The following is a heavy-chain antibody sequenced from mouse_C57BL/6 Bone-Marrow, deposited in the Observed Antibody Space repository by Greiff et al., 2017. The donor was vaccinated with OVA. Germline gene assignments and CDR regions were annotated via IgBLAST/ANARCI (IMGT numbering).Heavy chain of an antibody. CDR2: ISDGGSYT. Sequence: EVQWVESGGGLVKPGGSLKLSCAASGFTFSSYAMSWVRQTPEKRLEWVATISDGGSYTYYPDNVKGRFTISRDNAKNNLYLQMSHLKSEDTAMYYCARTVRGYWYFDVWGTGTTVTVSS. J-gene: IGHJ1*03. D-gene: IGHD1-1*01. V-gene: IGHV5-4*01. CDR3: ARTVRGYWYFDV. CDR1: GFTFSSYA.